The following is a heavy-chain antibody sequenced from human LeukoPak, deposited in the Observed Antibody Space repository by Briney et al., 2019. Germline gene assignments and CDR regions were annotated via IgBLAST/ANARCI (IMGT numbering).Heavy chain of an antibody. J-gene: IGHJ4*02. D-gene: IGHD2-2*01. CDR1: GGTFSNYA. CDR2: ITPILGTA. Sequence: SVKVSCKASGGTFSNYAINWVRQAPGQGLECMGRITPILGTANYAQRSQGRDTITADESTSTAYPALSSLRSEDTAVSYCARWAAYCSITNCYAAFDLWGQGALVTVSS. V-gene: IGHV1-69*13. CDR3: ARWAAYCSITNCYAAFDL.